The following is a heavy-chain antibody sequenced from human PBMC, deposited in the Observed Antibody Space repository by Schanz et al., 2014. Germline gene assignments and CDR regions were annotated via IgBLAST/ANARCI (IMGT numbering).Heavy chain of an antibody. D-gene: IGHD2-2*01. CDR1: GFTFNSYA. Sequence: DVQLLESGGGLVQPGGSLRLSCAASGFTFNSYAMTWVRQAPGKGLEWVSSISHSGGSKYYADSVKGRFTISRDNSENTLYLQMNSLSADDTAVYYCAKDLLYGAPMPLNHLDYGGQGTLVTVSS. CDR3: AKDLLYGAPMPLNHLDY. V-gene: IGHV3-23*01. J-gene: IGHJ4*02. CDR2: ISHSGGSK.